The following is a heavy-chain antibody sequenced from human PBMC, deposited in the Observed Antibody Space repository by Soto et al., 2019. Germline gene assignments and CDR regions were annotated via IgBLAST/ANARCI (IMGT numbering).Heavy chain of an antibody. V-gene: IGHV4-30-4*01. D-gene: IGHD3-10*01. J-gene: IGHJ6*02. Sequence: SETLSLTCTVSGGSISSGDYYWSWIRQPPGKGLEWIGYIYYSGSTYYNPSLKSRVTISVDTSKNQFSLKLSSVTAADTAVYYCARGFYYYGSGSYYINPHITTAPYYYGMDVWGQGTTVTVSS. CDR2: IYYSGST. CDR1: GGSISSGDYY. CDR3: ARGFYYYGSGSYYINPHITTAPYYYGMDV.